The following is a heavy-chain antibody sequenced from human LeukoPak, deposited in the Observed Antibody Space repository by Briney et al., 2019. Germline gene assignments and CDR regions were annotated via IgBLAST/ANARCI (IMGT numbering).Heavy chain of an antibody. J-gene: IGHJ3*02. Sequence: GGSLRLSCAASGFTFSSYGMHWVRQAPGKGLEWVAVISYDGSNKYYADSVKGRFTISRDNSKNTLYLQMNSLRAEDTAVYYCAKDIGYGYGDAFDIWGQGTMVTVSS. CDR2: ISYDGSNK. V-gene: IGHV3-30*18. D-gene: IGHD5-18*01. CDR3: AKDIGYGYGDAFDI. CDR1: GFTFSSYG.